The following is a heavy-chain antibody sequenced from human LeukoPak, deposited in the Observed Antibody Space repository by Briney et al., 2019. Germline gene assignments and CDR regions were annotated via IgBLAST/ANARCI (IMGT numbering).Heavy chain of an antibody. J-gene: IGHJ3*02. CDR2: INPNSGGT. V-gene: IGHV1-2*02. CDR1: GYSFTGYY. D-gene: IGHD3-16*01. Sequence: ASVKVSCKASGYSFTGYYMHWVRQAPGQGLEWMGWINPNSGGTKYAQKFQGRVTMTRDMSISTAYMELNSLRSDDTAVYYCARRLKFGAFDIWGQGTMVTVSS. CDR3: ARRLKFGAFDI.